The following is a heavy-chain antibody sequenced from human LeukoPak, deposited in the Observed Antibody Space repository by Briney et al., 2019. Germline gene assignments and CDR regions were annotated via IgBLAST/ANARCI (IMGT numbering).Heavy chain of an antibody. V-gene: IGHV3-30-3*01. CDR2: ISYDGSDK. J-gene: IGHJ4*02. D-gene: IGHD6-19*01. CDR3: ARADGSVAGPPSGH. Sequence: GGSLRLSCAASGFTFSSYAMHWVRRAPGKGLEWVAIISYDGSDKYYADSVKGRLTISRDNSKSTLYLQMISLRTEDTAVYYCARADGSVAGPPSGHWGQGTLVTVSS. CDR1: GFTFSSYA.